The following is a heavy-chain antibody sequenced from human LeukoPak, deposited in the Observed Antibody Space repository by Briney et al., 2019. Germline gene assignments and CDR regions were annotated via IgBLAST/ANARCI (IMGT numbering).Heavy chain of an antibody. CDR1: GFTFSSYA. CDR3: ATRAPRGYCSGGSCYEHYYYGMDV. V-gene: IGHV3-30-3*01. D-gene: IGHD2-15*01. Sequence: GGSLRLSCAASGFTFSSYAMHWVRQAPGKGLEWVAVISYDGSNKYYADSVKGRFTTSRDNSKNTLYLQMNSLRAEDTAVYYCATRAPRGYCSGGSCYEHYYYGMDVWGQGATVTVSS. J-gene: IGHJ6*02. CDR2: ISYDGSNK.